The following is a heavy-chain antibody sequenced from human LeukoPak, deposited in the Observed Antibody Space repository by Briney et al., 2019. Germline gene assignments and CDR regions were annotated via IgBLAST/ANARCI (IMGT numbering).Heavy chain of an antibody. CDR2: IFYSGNT. CDR1: GGSITSSTYY. Sequence: SETLSLTCTVSGGSITSSTYYWGWIRQTPGRGLEWIGSIFYSGNTYYNPSLKSRVTISIDTSKNQFSLKLSSVTAADMAVYYCARQVRPPGYSGYGLFDYWGKGALVSVSS. D-gene: IGHD5-12*01. CDR3: ARQVRPPGYSGYGLFDY. J-gene: IGHJ4*02. V-gene: IGHV4-39*01.